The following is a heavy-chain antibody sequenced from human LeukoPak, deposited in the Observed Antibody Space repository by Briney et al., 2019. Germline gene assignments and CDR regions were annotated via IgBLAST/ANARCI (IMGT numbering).Heavy chain of an antibody. Sequence: PETLSLTCTVSGYSISSGYYWGWIRQPPGKGLEWIGSIYHSGSTYYNPSLKSRVTISVDTSKNQFSLKLSSVTAADTAVYYCARGAYDDAFDIWGQGTMVTVSS. D-gene: IGHD3-22*01. V-gene: IGHV4-38-2*02. CDR2: IYHSGST. CDR3: ARGAYDDAFDI. CDR1: GYSISSGYY. J-gene: IGHJ3*02.